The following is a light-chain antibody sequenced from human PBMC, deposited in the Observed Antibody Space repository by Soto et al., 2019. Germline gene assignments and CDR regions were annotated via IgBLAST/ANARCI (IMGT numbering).Light chain of an antibody. CDR1: SSDVGTYNY. CDR2: EVT. J-gene: IGLJ1*01. V-gene: IGLV2-14*01. CDR3: SSYTGSSTLYV. Sequence: QSALTQPASVSGSPGQSITISCTGTSSDVGTYNYVSWYQQHPGKAPKVMIYEVTYRSSGVSNRFSGSKSGNTASLTISGLQAEDEAEYYCSSYTGSSTLYVFGTGTKVTVL.